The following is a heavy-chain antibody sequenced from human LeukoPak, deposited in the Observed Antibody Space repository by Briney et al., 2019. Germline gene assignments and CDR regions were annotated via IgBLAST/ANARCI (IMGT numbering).Heavy chain of an antibody. D-gene: IGHD6-19*01. CDR3: ARHTVAESDFDN. CDR1: GYSISSGYY. Sequence: SETLSLTCNVSGYSISSGYYWTWIRQPPGRGLEWIASIYYSGRTYYNPSLKSRVTLSVDTSKNQFSLKVTSVTAADTAVYYCARHTVAESDFDNWGQGTLVTVSS. V-gene: IGHV4-38-2*02. CDR2: IYYSGRT. J-gene: IGHJ4*02.